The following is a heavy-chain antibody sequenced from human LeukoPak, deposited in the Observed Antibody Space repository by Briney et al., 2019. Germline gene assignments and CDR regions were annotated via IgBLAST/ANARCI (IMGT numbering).Heavy chain of an antibody. V-gene: IGHV5-51*01. CDR1: GYSFTSCW. D-gene: IGHD4-17*01. Sequence: GESLQISCKGSGYSFTSCWIGWVRQMPGKGLEWMGIIYPGDSDTRYSPSFQGQVTIPADKSISTAYLQWSSLKASDTAMYYCARRATVTTFDWFDPWGQGTLVTVSS. CDR3: ARRATVTTFDWFDP. J-gene: IGHJ5*02. CDR2: IYPGDSDT.